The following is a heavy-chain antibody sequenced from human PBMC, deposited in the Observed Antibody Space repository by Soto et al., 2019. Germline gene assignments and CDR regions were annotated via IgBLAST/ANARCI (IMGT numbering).Heavy chain of an antibody. V-gene: IGHV4-39*01. CDR1: GGSISSSSYY. J-gene: IGHJ6*02. CDR3: ARHAPYDFWKGYGMDV. CDR2: IYYSGST. D-gene: IGHD3-3*01. Sequence: SETLSLTCTVSGGSISSSSYYWGWIRQPPGKGLEWIGSIYYSGSTYYNPSLKSRVTISVDTSKNQFSLKLSSVTAADTAVYYCARHAPYDFWKGYGMDVWGQGTKVTVSS.